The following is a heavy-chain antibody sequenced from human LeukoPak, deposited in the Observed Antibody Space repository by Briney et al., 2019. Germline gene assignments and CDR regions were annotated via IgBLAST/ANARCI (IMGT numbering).Heavy chain of an antibody. Sequence: GGSLRLSCAASGFTFSSYAMHWVRQAPGKGLEWVAVISYDGSNKYYADSVKGRFTISRDISKNTLYLQMNSLRAEDTAVYYCAREYSSGWYVLAYWGQGTLVTVSS. CDR3: AREYSSGWYVLAY. J-gene: IGHJ4*02. V-gene: IGHV3-30*04. CDR2: ISYDGSNK. CDR1: GFTFSSYA. D-gene: IGHD6-19*01.